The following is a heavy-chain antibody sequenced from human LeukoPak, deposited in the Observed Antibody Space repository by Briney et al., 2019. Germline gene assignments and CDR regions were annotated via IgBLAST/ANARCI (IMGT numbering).Heavy chain of an antibody. Sequence: SETLSLTCTVSGGSISSGGYYWSWIRQHPGKGLEWIGYIYYSGSTYYNPSLKSRVTISVGTSKNQFSLKLSSETAADTAVYYCARSGIVGATTFDYWGQGTLVTVSS. J-gene: IGHJ4*02. CDR1: GGSISSGGYY. CDR3: ARSGIVGATTFDY. CDR2: IYYSGST. V-gene: IGHV4-31*03. D-gene: IGHD1-26*01.